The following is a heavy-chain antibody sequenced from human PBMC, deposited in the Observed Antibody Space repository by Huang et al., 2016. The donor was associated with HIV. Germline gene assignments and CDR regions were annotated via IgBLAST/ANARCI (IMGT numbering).Heavy chain of an antibody. Sequence: QIQLAQSGAEVKKPGASVKVSCKASGYTFTNYDIKWVRPAAGQGLEWMGWMNPKSGNVGYTKKFQGRVAILRNSSINTSYLEVTSLTSEDTAVYYCARGFGINYNHEAFDVWGQGTMVTVSS. CDR3: ARGFGINYNHEAFDV. J-gene: IGHJ3*01. CDR1: GYTFTNYD. V-gene: IGHV1-8*01. CDR2: MNPKSGNV. D-gene: IGHD3-10*01.